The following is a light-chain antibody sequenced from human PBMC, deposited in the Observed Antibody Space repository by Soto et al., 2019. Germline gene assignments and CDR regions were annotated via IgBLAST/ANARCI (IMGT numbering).Light chain of an antibody. Sequence: DIQMTQSPSSLSASVGDRVTLTCRASQVIANNLGWYQQKPGKAPKRLLFAASTLEGGVPSRFSGSGSATEFTLTISSLQPEDFATYYCLQHHTYPFTFGQGTKVEI. J-gene: IGKJ2*01. CDR3: LQHHTYPFT. CDR2: AAS. CDR1: QVIANN. V-gene: IGKV1-17*01.